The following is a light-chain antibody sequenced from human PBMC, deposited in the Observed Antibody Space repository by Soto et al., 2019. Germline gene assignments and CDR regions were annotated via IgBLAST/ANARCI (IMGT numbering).Light chain of an antibody. Sequence: DIQMTQSPSPLSASVGDRVTITCRASQSISSWLAWYQQKPGKAPQLLIYDAPSLEIVVPSRVSGSGSGAEIPLTISKLQPDDFANYYGQQYNSYPRTFGQGTKVEIK. CDR3: QQYNSYPRT. CDR1: QSISSW. J-gene: IGKJ1*01. V-gene: IGKV1-5*01. CDR2: DAP.